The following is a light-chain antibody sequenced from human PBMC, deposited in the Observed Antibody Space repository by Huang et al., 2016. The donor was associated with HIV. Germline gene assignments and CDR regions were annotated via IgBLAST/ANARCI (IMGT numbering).Light chain of an antibody. CDR1: QSIGSN. Sequence: EILMTQSPATLSVSPGERAALSCRASQSIGSNLAWYQQKPGQTPSLLIYDASMSASGSPARFSGSGSATEVTLTVSSLQSEDFAFYYCQQYNDWPPYTFGQGTRVEI. J-gene: IGKJ2*01. CDR3: QQYNDWPPYT. CDR2: DAS. V-gene: IGKV3D-15*01.